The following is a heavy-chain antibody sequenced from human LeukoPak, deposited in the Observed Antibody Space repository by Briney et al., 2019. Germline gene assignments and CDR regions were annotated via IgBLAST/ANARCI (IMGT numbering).Heavy chain of an antibody. V-gene: IGHV3-23*01. J-gene: IGHJ6*03. CDR3: AKNGGGVAVAARRGYYYMDV. CDR2: ISGSGGST. D-gene: IGHD2-15*01. Sequence: PGGSLRLSCAASGFTFSSYAMSWVRQAPGKGLEWVSAISGSGGSTYYADSVKGRFTISRDNSKNTLYLQMNSLRAEDTAVYYCAKNGGGVAVAARRGYYYMDVWGKGTTVTVSS. CDR1: GFTFSSYA.